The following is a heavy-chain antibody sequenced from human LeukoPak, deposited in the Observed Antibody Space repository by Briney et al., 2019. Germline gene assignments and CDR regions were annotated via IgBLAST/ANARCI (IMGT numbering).Heavy chain of an antibody. J-gene: IGHJ4*02. CDR2: ISSSSSYI. CDR3: GRDRSSVVAGIGY. D-gene: IGHD6-19*01. CDR1: GSTFSTYS. V-gene: IGHV3-21*01. Sequence: GGSLTLTCAASGSTFSTYSMNWVRQAPGKGLEWVSYISSSSSYIYYADSVKGRFTISRDNAKNSLYLQMNSLRAEDTAVYYCGRDRSSVVAGIGYWGQGTLVTVSS.